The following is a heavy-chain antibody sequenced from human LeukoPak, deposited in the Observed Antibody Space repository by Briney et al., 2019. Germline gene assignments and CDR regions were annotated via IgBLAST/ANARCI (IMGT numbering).Heavy chain of an antibody. Sequence: GGSLRLSCVASGFTFTDHGLHWVRQAPGKGLEWVAVIWYDGTKEYYADSVKGRFTISRDNSTNTIYLQMNSLRVEDTAVYYCAKDPGGWSLDSWGQGTLVTVAS. CDR1: GFTFTDHG. CDR3: AKDPGGWSLDS. D-gene: IGHD6-19*01. J-gene: IGHJ4*02. V-gene: IGHV3-33*06. CDR2: IWYDGTKE.